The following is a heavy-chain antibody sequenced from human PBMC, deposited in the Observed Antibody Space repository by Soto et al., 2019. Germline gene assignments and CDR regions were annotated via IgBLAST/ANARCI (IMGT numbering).Heavy chain of an antibody. Sequence: QVQLVQSGAEVKKPGSSVKVSCKASGGTFSSYAISWVRQAPGQGLEWMGGIIPIFGTANYAQKFQGRVTITADESTSTAYMELSSLRSEDTAVYYCARPEVTIFGVVTHYYYGMDVWGQGTTVTVSS. V-gene: IGHV1-69*12. J-gene: IGHJ6*02. CDR3: ARPEVTIFGVVTHYYYGMDV. CDR2: IIPIFGTA. D-gene: IGHD3-3*01. CDR1: GGTFSSYA.